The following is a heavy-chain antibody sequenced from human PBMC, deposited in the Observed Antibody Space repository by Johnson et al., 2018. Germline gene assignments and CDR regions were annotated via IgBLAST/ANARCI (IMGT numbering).Heavy chain of an antibody. Sequence: QLVQSGGGLVKPGGSLTVSCAASGFTFSSYNMNWVRQAPGKGLECVSYISSSSHYKLYADSVKGRFTISSYNARNSLSLQMNSLGAEETAVYYCERVRVPPAASISHYYYYYMDDWGKGTTVTVSS. CDR2: ISSSSHYK. V-gene: IGHV3-21*01. J-gene: IGHJ6*03. D-gene: IGHD2-2*01. CDR1: GFTFSSYN. CDR3: ERVRVPPAASISHYYYYYMDD.